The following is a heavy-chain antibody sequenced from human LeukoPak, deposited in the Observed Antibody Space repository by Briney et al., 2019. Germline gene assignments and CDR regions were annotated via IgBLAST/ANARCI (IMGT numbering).Heavy chain of an antibody. V-gene: IGHV4-59*08. D-gene: IGHD3-9*01. CDR3: ATGRSIRYFDY. Sequence: SETLSLTCTVSGVSIFSYYWNWIRQPPGQGLEWIGYSHYSGTTNYNPSLKSRVSISIDTSKSQFSLKLTSASAADTAIYYCATGRSIRYFDYWGQGTLLSVSS. J-gene: IGHJ4*02. CDR1: GVSIFSYY. CDR2: SHYSGTT.